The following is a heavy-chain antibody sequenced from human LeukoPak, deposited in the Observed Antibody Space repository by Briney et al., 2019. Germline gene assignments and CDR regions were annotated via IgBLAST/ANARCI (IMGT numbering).Heavy chain of an antibody. V-gene: IGHV4-59*01. CDR2: IYYSGST. D-gene: IGHD2-21*02. CDR3: ASSYCGGDCYSGGPDYWYFDL. J-gene: IGHJ2*01. Sequence: QPSETLSLTCTVSGGSISSYYWSWIRQPPGKGLEWIGYIYYSGSTNYNPSLKSRVTISVDTSKNQFSLKLSSVTAADTAVYYCASSYCGGDCYSGGPDYWYFDLWGRGTLVTVSS. CDR1: GGSISSYY.